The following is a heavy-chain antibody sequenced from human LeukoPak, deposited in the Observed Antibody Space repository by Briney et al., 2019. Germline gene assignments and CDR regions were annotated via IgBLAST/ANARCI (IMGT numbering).Heavy chain of an antibody. V-gene: IGHV3-23*01. Sequence: GGSLRLSCAASGFTFNSYAMSWVRQAPGKGLEWVSSISGSGGSTYYTDSVKGRFTISRDNSKNTLYLQMNSLRAEDTAVYYCARHIDWKFDYWGQGTLVTVSS. CDR1: GFTFNSYA. D-gene: IGHD1-1*01. CDR3: ARHIDWKFDY. CDR2: ISGSGGST. J-gene: IGHJ4*02.